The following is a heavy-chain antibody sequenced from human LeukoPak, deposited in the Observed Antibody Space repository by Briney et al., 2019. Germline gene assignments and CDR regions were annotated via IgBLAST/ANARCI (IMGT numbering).Heavy chain of an antibody. CDR3: ARDRRGGNSYFDY. J-gene: IGHJ4*02. Sequence: GGSLRLSCAASGFTFSSYGMHWVRQAPGKGLEGVAVIWYDGSNKYYADSVKGRFTISRDNSKNTLYLQMNSLRAEDTAVYYCARDRRGGNSYFDYWGQGTLVTVSS. CDR2: IWYDGSNK. V-gene: IGHV3-33*01. D-gene: IGHD5-18*01. CDR1: GFTFSSYG.